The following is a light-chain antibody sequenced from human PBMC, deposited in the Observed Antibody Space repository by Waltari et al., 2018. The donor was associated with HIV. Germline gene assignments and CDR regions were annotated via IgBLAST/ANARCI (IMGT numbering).Light chain of an antibody. CDR3: QQYGSSPIA. Sequence: ETVLTQSPGTLSLSPGERATLSCRASQSIISNYVAWYQQKPGQAPRLLIYGASKRATGIPDRFRGSGSGTDFTLIISRLEPEDFAVYYCQQYGSSPIAFGQGTRLEIK. CDR2: GAS. V-gene: IGKV3-20*01. J-gene: IGKJ5*01. CDR1: QSIISNY.